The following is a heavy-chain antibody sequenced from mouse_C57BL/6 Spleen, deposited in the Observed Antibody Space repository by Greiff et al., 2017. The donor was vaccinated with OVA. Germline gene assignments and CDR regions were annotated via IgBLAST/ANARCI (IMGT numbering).Heavy chain of an antibody. J-gene: IGHJ4*01. V-gene: IGHV1-50*01. CDR2: IDPSDSYT. D-gene: IGHD2-5*01. CDR3: ARRYYSNPYAMDY. CDR1: GYTFTSYW. Sequence: QVQLEQAGAELVKPGPSFKLSCKASGYTFTSYWMQWVKQRPGQGLEWIGEIDPSDSYTNYNQKFKGKATLTVDTSSSTAYMQLSSLTSEDSAVYYGARRYYSNPYAMDYWGQGTSVTVSS.